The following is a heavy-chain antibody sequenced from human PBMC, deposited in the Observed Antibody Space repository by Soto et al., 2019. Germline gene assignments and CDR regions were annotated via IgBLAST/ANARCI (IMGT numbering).Heavy chain of an antibody. D-gene: IGHD5-12*01. V-gene: IGHV4-34*01. CDR1: GGSLSGYY. CDR3: ARGQEGFVATH. Sequence: QVQLQQWGAGLLKPSETLSLNCAGTGGSLSGYYWSWIRQPPGKGLEWIGKVKDGGHTNYSPSLRGRVTISSDTSNNQFSLRLNSGTAADTGVYYCARGQEGFVATHCDQGRLVTVSS. J-gene: IGHJ4*02. CDR2: VKDGGHT.